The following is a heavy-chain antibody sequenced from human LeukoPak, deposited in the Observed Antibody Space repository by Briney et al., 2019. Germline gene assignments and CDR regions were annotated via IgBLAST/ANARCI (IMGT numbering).Heavy chain of an antibody. CDR1: GVSISSSNSY. D-gene: IGHD3-10*01. CDR3: ARRGITMVRGVITPFDY. V-gene: IGHV4-39*01. J-gene: IGHJ4*02. Sequence: SETLSLTCTVSGVSISSSNSYWGWIRQSPGKGLEWIGSIYFTEDTYYNPSLKSRVTISVDTSKNQFSLKLSSVTAADTAVYYCARRGITMVRGVITPFDYWGQGTLVTVSS. CDR2: IYFTEDT.